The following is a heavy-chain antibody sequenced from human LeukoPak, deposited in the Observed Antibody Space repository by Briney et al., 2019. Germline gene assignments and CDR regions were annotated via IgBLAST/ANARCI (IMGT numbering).Heavy chain of an antibody. CDR1: GGSVNGYY. J-gene: IGHJ5*02. CDR2: VHYSGST. V-gene: IGHV4-59*02. D-gene: IGHD3-16*01. CDR3: ARDLAGSPHH. Sequence: SETLSLACTVSGGSVNGYYWTWMRQPPGKGLEWIGHVHYSGSTGYNPSLKSRVTISVDTSKNQFSLKVTSVTAADTAVYYCARDLAGSPHHWGQGILVTVSS.